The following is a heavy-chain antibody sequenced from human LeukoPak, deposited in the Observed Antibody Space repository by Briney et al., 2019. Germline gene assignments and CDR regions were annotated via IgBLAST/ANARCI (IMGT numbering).Heavy chain of an antibody. V-gene: IGHV3-30*02. J-gene: IGHJ6*03. CDR2: IRFDGSDA. CDR1: AFTFSTYG. D-gene: IGHD3-3*01. CDR3: AKDGFDFWGAFPRYYYMDV. Sequence: GGSLRLSCAASAFTFSTYGMHWVRQAPGKGLEWVAFIRFDGSDAYYADSVKGRLTISRDNSKNTLFLQMHSLRAEDTAVYYCAKDGFDFWGAFPRYYYMDVWGQGTTVTVSS.